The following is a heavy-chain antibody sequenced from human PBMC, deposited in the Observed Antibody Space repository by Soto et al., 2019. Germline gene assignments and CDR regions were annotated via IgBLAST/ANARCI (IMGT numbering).Heavy chain of an antibody. CDR2: INPIGGST. CDR1: GEALKSYY. D-gene: IGHD6-13*01. V-gene: IGHV1-46*02. Sequence: ASVKASCEESGEALKSYYMHWVRQAPGQGLEWMGIINPIGGSTSYAQKFLGRVTMTRDKSTSTVYIELSSLISEDTAVYYCARGSDPTQYSSSWYTRINWFDPWGQGTLVTVSS. J-gene: IGHJ5*02. CDR3: ARGSDPTQYSSSWYTRINWFDP.